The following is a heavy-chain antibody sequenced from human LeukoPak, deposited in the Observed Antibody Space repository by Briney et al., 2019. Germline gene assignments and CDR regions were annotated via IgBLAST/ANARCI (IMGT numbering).Heavy chain of an antibody. D-gene: IGHD1-26*01. CDR3: ATYKVGAVFDY. V-gene: IGHV3-30-3*01. Sequence: PGRSLRLSCAASGFIFSNYTMHWVRQAPGKGLEWVAVISYDGSNKYYGDSVKGRFTISRDNAKNSLYLQMNSLRAEDTAVYYCATYKVGAVFDYWGQGTLVTVSS. J-gene: IGHJ4*02. CDR2: ISYDGSNK. CDR1: GFIFSNYT.